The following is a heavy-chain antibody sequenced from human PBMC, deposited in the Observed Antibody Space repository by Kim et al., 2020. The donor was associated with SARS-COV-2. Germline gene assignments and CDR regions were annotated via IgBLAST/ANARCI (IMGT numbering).Heavy chain of an antibody. J-gene: IGHJ4*02. D-gene: IGHD3-10*01. V-gene: IGHV3-73*01. CDR3: TRIDLVG. CDR2: NSYAT. Sequence: NSYATEYAASVKGRFTISRDDSKNTAYLQMNSLKTEDTAVYYCTRIDLVGWGQGTLVTVSS.